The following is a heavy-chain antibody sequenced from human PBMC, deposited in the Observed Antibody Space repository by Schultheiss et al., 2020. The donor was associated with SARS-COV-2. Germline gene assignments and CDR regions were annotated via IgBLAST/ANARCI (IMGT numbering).Heavy chain of an antibody. V-gene: IGHV1-18*01. D-gene: IGHD3-10*01. CDR1: GYTFTSYA. J-gene: IGHJ3*02. Sequence: ASVKVSCKASGYTFTSYAMNWVRQAPGQGLEWMGWISVYNGNTNYAQKLQGRVTMTTDTSTSTAYMELRSLRSDDTAVYYCARGLGVRPRDRDDAFDIWGQGTMVTVSS. CDR2: ISVYNGNT. CDR3: ARGLGVRPRDRDDAFDI.